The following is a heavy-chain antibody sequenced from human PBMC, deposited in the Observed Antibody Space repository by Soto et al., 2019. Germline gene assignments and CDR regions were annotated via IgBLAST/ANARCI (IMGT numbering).Heavy chain of an antibody. V-gene: IGHV3-23*01. D-gene: IGHD6-13*01. CDR2: ISGSGGST. J-gene: IGHJ4*02. CDR3: AKDQGSSWYEIDY. Sequence: VQLLESGGGLVQPGGSLRLSCAASGFTFSNYAVTWVRQAPGKGLEWVSTISGSGGSTYYADSVKGRFTISRDNSKNTLYVQMNSLRAEDTAVYYCAKDQGSSWYEIDYWGQGTLVTVSS. CDR1: GFTFSNYA.